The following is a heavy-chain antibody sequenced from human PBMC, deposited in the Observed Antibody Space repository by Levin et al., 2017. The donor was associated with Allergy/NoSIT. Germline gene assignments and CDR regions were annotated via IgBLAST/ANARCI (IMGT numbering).Heavy chain of an antibody. CDR3: ARAGIAARPGDRWFDP. V-gene: IGHV4-59*01. J-gene: IGHJ5*02. CDR2: IYYSGST. D-gene: IGHD6-6*01. CDR1: GGSISSYY. Sequence: SQTLSLTCTVSGGSISSYYWSWIRQPPGKGLEWIGYIYYSGSTNYNPSLKSRVTISVDTSKNQFSLKLSSVTAADTAVYYCARAGIAARPGDRWFDPWGQGTLVTVSS.